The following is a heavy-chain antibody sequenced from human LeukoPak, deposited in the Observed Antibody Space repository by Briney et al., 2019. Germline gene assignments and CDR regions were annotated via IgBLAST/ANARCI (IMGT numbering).Heavy chain of an antibody. J-gene: IGHJ4*02. V-gene: IGHV1-3*03. CDR2: INAGNGNT. D-gene: IGHD1-14*01. CDR1: GFTFSNYA. Sequence: ASVKVSCKASGFTFSNYALHWVRQSPGQRLEWMGWINAGNGNTKYAQEFQDRVTFTRDTSATTAYMELSSLRSEDMAVYYCARVGLYHTLDYWGQGTLVTVSS. CDR3: ARVGLYHTLDY.